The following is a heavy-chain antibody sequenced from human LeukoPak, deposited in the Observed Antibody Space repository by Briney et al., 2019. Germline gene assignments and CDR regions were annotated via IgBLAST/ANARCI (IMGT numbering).Heavy chain of an antibody. CDR3: ARDSSRAWYYYDSSGSTFDP. Sequence: GGSLRLSCAASGFTFSSYWMSWGREAPGKGLEWVANIKQDGREKYYVDSVTGRFTISRDNAKNSLYLQMNSLRAEDTAVYYCARDSSRAWYYYDSSGSTFDPWGQGTLVTVSS. J-gene: IGHJ5*02. V-gene: IGHV3-7*01. CDR2: IKQDGREK. D-gene: IGHD3-22*01. CDR1: GFTFSSYW.